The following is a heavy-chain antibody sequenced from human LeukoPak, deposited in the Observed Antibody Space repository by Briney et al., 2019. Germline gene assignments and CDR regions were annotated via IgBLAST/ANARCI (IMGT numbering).Heavy chain of an antibody. CDR3: ASPTTVTSYHYYMDV. CDR1: GFTFSSYE. D-gene: IGHD4-17*01. Sequence: GGSLRLSCAASGFTFSSYEMNWVRQAPGEGVEGVSYISSSGSTIYYVDSVKGRFTISRDNAKNSLYLQMNSLRAEDTAVYYCASPTTVTSYHYYMDVWGKGTTVTVSS. CDR2: ISSSGSTI. J-gene: IGHJ6*03. V-gene: IGHV3-48*03.